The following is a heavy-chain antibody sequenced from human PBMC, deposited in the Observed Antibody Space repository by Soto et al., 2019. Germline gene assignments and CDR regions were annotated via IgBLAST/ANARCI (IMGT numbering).Heavy chain of an antibody. D-gene: IGHD3-10*01. J-gene: IGHJ3*01. V-gene: IGHV3-33*01. CDR2: IYGDGSKQ. Sequence: GGSLTLSCGSSGFTFSRYFMHWVRQAPGRGLEWVALIYGDGSKQYYTYSVKGRFTISRDNAKNTLFLEMSVLRAEDTAVYYCARDDDGEPNAFDVWGQGTMVTVSS. CDR3: ARDDDGEPNAFDV. CDR1: GFTFSRYF.